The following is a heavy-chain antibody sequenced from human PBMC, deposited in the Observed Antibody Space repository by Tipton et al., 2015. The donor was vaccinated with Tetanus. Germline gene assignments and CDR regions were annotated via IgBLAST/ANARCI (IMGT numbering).Heavy chain of an antibody. CDR3: ARARIHTARAIYYVEY. Sequence: SLRLSCAASEFTFSSYWMHWVRQAPGKGLVWVSRISSDGSSTSYADSVKGRFTISRDNAKNTLYLQMNSLRAEDTAVYYCARARIHTARAIYYVEYWGQGTLVTVSS. V-gene: IGHV3-74*01. J-gene: IGHJ4*02. CDR2: ISSDGSST. CDR1: EFTFSSYW. D-gene: IGHD5-18*01.